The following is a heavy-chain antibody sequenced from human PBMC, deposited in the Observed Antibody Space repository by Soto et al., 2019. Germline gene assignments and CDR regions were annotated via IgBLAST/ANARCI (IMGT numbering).Heavy chain of an antibody. J-gene: IGHJ6*03. V-gene: IGHV4-4*02. CDR1: GGSISNNNW. CDR3: AHSLHLRFYPDAVNMDV. D-gene: IGHD3-3*01. CDR2: IHHSGSS. Sequence: SETLSLTCAVSGGSISNNNWWSWVRQPPGKGLEWIGEIHHSGSSNYSPSLKSRLTITKDTSKNQVVLTMTNMDPVDTATYYCAHSLHLRFYPDAVNMDVWGKGTTVTVSS.